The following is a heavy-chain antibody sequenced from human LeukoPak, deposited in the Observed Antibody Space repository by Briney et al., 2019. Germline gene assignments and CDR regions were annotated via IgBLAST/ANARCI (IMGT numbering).Heavy chain of an antibody. V-gene: IGHV4-30-2*01. CDR1: GGSISSGGYS. CDR3: AREGISSNWFDP. Sequence: SETLSLTCAVSGGSISSGGYSWSWIRQPPGKGLEWIGYIYDSGSTYHNPSLKGRVTMSVDRSKNQFSLKLSSVTAADTAVYYCAREGISSNWFDPWGQGTLVTVSS. J-gene: IGHJ5*02. D-gene: IGHD2-15*01. CDR2: IYDSGST.